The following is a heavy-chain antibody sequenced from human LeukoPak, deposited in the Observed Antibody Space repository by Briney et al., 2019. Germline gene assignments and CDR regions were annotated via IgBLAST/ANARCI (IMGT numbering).Heavy chain of an antibody. CDR3: ARGSHGNYYYYYYMDV. CDR1: GGSFSGYY. D-gene: IGHD1-1*01. Sequence: SETLSLTCAVYGGSFSGYYWSWIHQPPGKGLEWIGEINHSGSTNYNPSLKSRVTISVDTSKNQFSLKLSSVTAADTAVYYCARGSHGNYYYYYYMDVWGKGTTVTVSS. J-gene: IGHJ6*03. CDR2: INHSGST. V-gene: IGHV4-34*01.